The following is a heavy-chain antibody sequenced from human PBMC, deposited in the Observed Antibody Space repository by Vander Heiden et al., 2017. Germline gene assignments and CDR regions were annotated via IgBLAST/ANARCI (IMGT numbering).Heavy chain of an antibody. CDR1: GFTPSRYA. V-gene: IGHV3-30-3*01. D-gene: IGHD1-26*01. CDR3: AREGGGSYLLPHDAFDI. CDR2: ISYDGSSK. Sequence: QEQLVESGGGVVQTGRSLRLSCAASGFTPSRYAMHWVRQAPGKGLEWVAFISYDGSSKYYADSVKGRFTISRDNSKNTLSLQMNSLSTEDTAVYYCAREGGGSYLLPHDAFDIWGQGTVVTVSS. J-gene: IGHJ3*02.